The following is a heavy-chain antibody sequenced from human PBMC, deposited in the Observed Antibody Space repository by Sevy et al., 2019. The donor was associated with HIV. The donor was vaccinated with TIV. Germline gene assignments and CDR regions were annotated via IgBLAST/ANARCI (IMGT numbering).Heavy chain of an antibody. J-gene: IGHJ4*02. CDR1: GFTFSAYW. CDR2: IKSEGSDK. D-gene: IGHD3-16*01. V-gene: IGHV3-7*01. CDR3: AQETVGRFDS. Sequence: GGSLRLSCAASGFTFSAYWMNWVRQAPGKGLEWVANIKSEGSDKHYVDSVEGRFTFSRDNAKNSLYLQMNSLRVEDTAIYYCAQETVGRFDSWGQGTLVTVSS.